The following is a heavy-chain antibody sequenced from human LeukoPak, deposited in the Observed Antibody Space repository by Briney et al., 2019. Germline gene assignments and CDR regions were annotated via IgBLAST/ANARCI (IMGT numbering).Heavy chain of an antibody. V-gene: IGHV1-69*04. D-gene: IGHD2-15*01. CDR3: ATGPSGGPVY. CDR1: GGTFSSYA. Sequence: SVKVSCKASGGTFSSYAISWVRQAPGQGFEWMGRIIPIVGRISSAQKFQVRITITADKSTGTAYMELSSLTSDDTAVYYCATGPSGGPVYWGQGTLVTVSS. CDR2: IIPIVGRI. J-gene: IGHJ4*02.